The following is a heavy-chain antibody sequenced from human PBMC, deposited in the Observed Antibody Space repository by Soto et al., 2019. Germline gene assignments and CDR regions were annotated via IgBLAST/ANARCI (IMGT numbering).Heavy chain of an antibody. CDR1: GGTFSSYA. J-gene: IGHJ6*02. D-gene: IGHD2-2*01. V-gene: IGHV1-69*13. CDR2: IIPIFGTA. CDR3: ARADCSSTSCYAADYYYYGMDV. Sequence: SVKVSCKASGGTFSSYAISWLRQAPGQGLEWMGGIIPIFGTANYAQKFQGRVTITADESTSTAYMELSSLRSEDTAVYYCARADCSSTSCYAADYYYYGMDVWGQGTTVTVSS.